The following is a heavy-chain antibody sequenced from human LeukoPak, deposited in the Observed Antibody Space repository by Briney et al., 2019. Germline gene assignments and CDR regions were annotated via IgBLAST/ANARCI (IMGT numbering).Heavy chain of an antibody. D-gene: IGHD3-9*01. J-gene: IGHJ3*02. Sequence: GRSLRLSCTASGFTFSTYAMHWVRQAPGKGLEWVAVISYDVSNKYYADSVKGRFTISRDNAKNSLYLQMNSLRAEDTAVYYCAREKYDILTGYSADAFDIWGQGTMVTVSS. CDR2: ISYDVSNK. CDR3: AREKYDILTGYSADAFDI. CDR1: GFTFSTYA. V-gene: IGHV3-30*04.